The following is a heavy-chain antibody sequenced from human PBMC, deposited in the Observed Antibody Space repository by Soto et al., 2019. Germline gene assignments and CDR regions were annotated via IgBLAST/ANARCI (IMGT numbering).Heavy chain of an antibody. Sequence: EVQVVESGGGLLQPGESLSLSCVASGFTVSSSYMTWVRQTPGKGLEWVSVIYASGSTYYADSVKGRFTISRDVSQNTVYLEMNSLRAEDTAVYYCVRRGIAAYYFDSWGQGTLVTVSS. V-gene: IGHV3-53*01. J-gene: IGHJ4*02. CDR1: GFTVSSSY. CDR2: IYASGST. D-gene: IGHD6-13*01. CDR3: VRRGIAAYYFDS.